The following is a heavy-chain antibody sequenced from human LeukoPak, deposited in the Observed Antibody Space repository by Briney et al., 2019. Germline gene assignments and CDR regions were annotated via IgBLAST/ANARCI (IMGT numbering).Heavy chain of an antibody. CDR2: IYYSGSS. CDR1: GGSISSYY. V-gene: IGHV4-59*12. CDR3: ARVHMLTVIVDDRWFFDI. Sequence: PSETLSLTCTVPGGSISSYYWSWMRQPPGKGLEYIGDIYYSGSSNYNPSLKSRVSISADTSKNQFSLKLTSVTAADTAVYYCARVHMLTVIVDDRWFFDIWGQGTMVTVSS. D-gene: IGHD3-22*01. J-gene: IGHJ3*02.